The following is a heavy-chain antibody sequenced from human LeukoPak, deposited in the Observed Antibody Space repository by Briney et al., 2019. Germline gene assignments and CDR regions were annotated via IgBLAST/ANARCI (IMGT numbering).Heavy chain of an antibody. CDR1: GYTFTSYD. V-gene: IGHV1-8*01. D-gene: IGHD3-9*01. CDR3: ARLLRYFDWLPDPYYYYYMDV. Sequence: ASVKVSCKASGYTFTSYDINWVRQATGQGLEWMGWMNPNSGDTGYAQKFQGRVTMTRNTSISTAYMELSSLRSEDTAVYYCARLLRYFDWLPDPYYYYYMDVWGIGTTVTISS. CDR2: MNPNSGDT. J-gene: IGHJ6*03.